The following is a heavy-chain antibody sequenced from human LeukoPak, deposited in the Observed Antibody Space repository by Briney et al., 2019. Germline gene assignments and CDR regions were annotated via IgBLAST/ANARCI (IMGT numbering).Heavy chain of an antibody. Sequence: PGGSLRLSCAASGFTFSSYSMNWVRQAPGKGLEWVSSISSSSRYIYYADSVKGRFTISRDNAKNSLYLQMNSLRAEDTAVYYCARPDEQQLVRDAFDIWGQGTMVTVSS. CDR3: ARPDEQQLVRDAFDI. D-gene: IGHD6-13*01. CDR1: GFTFSSYS. CDR2: ISSSSRYI. J-gene: IGHJ3*02. V-gene: IGHV3-21*01.